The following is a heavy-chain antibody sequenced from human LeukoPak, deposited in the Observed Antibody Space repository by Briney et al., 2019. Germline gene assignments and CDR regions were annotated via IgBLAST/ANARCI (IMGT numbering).Heavy chain of an antibody. J-gene: IGHJ4*02. CDR3: ASPLTYYYDSSGYHY. V-gene: IGHV3-30*04. Sequence: GGSLRLSCAASGFTFSSYAMHWVRQAPGKGLEWVAVISYDGSNKYYADSVKGRFTISRDNSKNTLYLQMNSLRAEDTAVYYCASPLTYYYDSSGYHYWGQGTLVTVSS. CDR2: ISYDGSNK. D-gene: IGHD3-22*01. CDR1: GFTFSSYA.